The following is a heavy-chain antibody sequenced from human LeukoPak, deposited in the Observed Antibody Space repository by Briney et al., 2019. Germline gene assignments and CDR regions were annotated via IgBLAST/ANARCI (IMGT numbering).Heavy chain of an antibody. CDR1: GYRFTSQW. D-gene: IGHD1-26*01. CDR2: IYPGDSDI. Sequence: GESLKISCKGSGYRFTSQWIAWVRQMPGKGLEWMGSIYPGDSDITYSPSFEGQVTISADTSINIAYMQWSSLKASDTAMYYCARLGLPWGLRNAFDLWGQGTMVTVSS. CDR3: ARLGLPWGLRNAFDL. J-gene: IGHJ3*01. V-gene: IGHV5-51*01.